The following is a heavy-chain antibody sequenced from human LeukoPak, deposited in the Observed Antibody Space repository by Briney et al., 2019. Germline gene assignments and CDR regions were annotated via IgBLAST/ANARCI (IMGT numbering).Heavy chain of an antibody. CDR3: ASLPSYSGSYLDY. J-gene: IGHJ4*02. D-gene: IGHD1-26*01. V-gene: IGHV3-33*01. CDR2: IWYDGSNK. Sequence: GGSLRLSCAVSGFTVSNYGMHWARHAPGKGLELVAVIWYDGSNKYYADSVKGRFTISRDNSKNALYLQMNSLRAEDTAVYYCASLPSYSGSYLDYWGQGTLVTVSS. CDR1: GFTVSNYG.